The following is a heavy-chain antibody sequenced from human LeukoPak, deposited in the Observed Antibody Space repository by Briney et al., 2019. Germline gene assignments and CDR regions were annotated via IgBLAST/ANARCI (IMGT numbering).Heavy chain of an antibody. J-gene: IGHJ6*03. CDR1: GGSISSSSYY. D-gene: IGHD3-16*02. CDR3: ATQYPYDYIWGSYPERYYYYMDV. CDR2: IDYSGST. V-gene: IGHV4-39*01. Sequence: SETLSLTCTVSGGSISSSSYYWGWIRQPPGKGLEWIVSIDYSGSTYYNPALNSRATISVYTSKNQFSLKLSSVTAADTAVYYCATQYPYDYIWGSYPERYYYYMDVWGKGTTVTVSS.